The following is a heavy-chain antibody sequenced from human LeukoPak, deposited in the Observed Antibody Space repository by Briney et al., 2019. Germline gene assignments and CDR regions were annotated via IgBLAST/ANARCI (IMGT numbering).Heavy chain of an antibody. V-gene: IGHV3-74*01. Sequence: GGSLRLSCAASGFTFSSYWMHWVRQAPGKGLVWVSRINSDGSSTSYADSVKGRFTISRDNAKNSLDLQMNSLRAEDTAVYYCVRDRVYRDFDYWGQGTLVTVSS. J-gene: IGHJ4*02. CDR3: VRDRVYRDFDY. D-gene: IGHD2-8*01. CDR2: INSDGSST. CDR1: GFTFSSYW.